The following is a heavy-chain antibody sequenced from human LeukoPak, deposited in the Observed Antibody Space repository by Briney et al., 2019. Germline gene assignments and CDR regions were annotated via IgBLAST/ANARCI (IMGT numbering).Heavy chain of an antibody. V-gene: IGHV4-34*01. CDR1: GGSFSGYY. CDR3: ARDWSDNWFDP. J-gene: IGHJ5*02. CDR2: INHSGST. Sequence: PSETLSLTCAVYGGSFSGYYWSWIRQPPGKGLEWIGEINHSGSTNYNPSLKSRVTMSVDTSKNQFSLKLSSVTAADTAVYYCARDWSDNWFDPWGQGTLVTVSS. D-gene: IGHD3-3*01.